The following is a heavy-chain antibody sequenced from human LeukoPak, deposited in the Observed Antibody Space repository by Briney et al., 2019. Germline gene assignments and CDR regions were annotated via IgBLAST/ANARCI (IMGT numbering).Heavy chain of an antibody. CDR3: AKGDEIDH. CDR1: GFNYHNFA. Sequence: GGSLRLSCAPSGFNYHNFAMSWVRQAPGKGPEWLSAMTGPADTTYYAESVKGRFTISRDYSKSMVYLQMNSLRVEDTAIYYCAKGDEIDHWGQGTLVTVSS. CDR2: MTGPADTT. J-gene: IGHJ4*02. V-gene: IGHV3-23*01.